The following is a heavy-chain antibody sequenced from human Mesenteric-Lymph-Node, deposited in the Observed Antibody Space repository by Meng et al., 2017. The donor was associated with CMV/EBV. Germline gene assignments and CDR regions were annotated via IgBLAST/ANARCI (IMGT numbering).Heavy chain of an antibody. CDR1: GGSFSGYY. CDR2: INHSGST. J-gene: IGHJ4*02. D-gene: IGHD3-3*01. Sequence: GSLRLSCAVYGGSFSGYYWSWIRQPPGKGLEWIGEINHSGSTNYNPSLKSRVTISVDTSKNQFSLKLSSVTAADTAVYYCASGSSPFEFGVVSPVRGQGTLVTVSS. V-gene: IGHV4-34*01. CDR3: ASGSSPFEFGVVSPV.